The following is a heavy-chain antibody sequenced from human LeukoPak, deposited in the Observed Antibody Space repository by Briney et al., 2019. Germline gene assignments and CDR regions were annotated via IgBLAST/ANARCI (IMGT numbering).Heavy chain of an antibody. Sequence: PGGSLRLSCAASGLTFRDYAMNWVRRAPGKGLEWVSTISGSGGSTYYADSVKGRFTISRDNSKNTLYLQMNSLRAEDTAVYYCARKDYYYYDMDVWGQGTTVTVSS. CDR2: ISGSGGST. J-gene: IGHJ6*02. V-gene: IGHV3-23*01. CDR3: ARKDYYYYDMDV. CDR1: GLTFRDYA.